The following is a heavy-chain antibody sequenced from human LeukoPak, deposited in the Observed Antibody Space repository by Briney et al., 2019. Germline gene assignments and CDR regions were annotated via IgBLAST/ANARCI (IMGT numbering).Heavy chain of an antibody. CDR2: IYYSGST. D-gene: IGHD2-2*01. CDR1: GGSISSSSYY. CDR3: ARHIQERCSSTSCYRGAFDY. J-gene: IGHJ4*02. V-gene: IGHV4-39*01. Sequence: PSETLSLTCTVSGGSISSSSYYWGWIRQPPGKGLEWIGSIYYSGSTYYNPSLKSRVTISVDTSKNQFSLKLSSVTAADTAVYYCARHIQERCSSTSCYRGAFDYWGQGTLVTVSS.